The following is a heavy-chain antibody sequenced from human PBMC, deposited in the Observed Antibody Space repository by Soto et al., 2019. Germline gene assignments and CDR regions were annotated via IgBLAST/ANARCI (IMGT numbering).Heavy chain of an antibody. V-gene: IGHV1-69*06. CDR1: GGTFTNYA. Sequence: QVQLVQSGPEVRKPGSSVKVSCKASGGTFTNYAFSWVRQAPGQGLEWMGGVIPIFNTPDYAQKFQGRVTISADISTNTVHMELSSLRPDDTAFYYCTRTPTYSRLGDHWGQGTLVTVAS. J-gene: IGHJ4*02. D-gene: IGHD3-22*01. CDR2: VIPIFNTP. CDR3: TRTPTYSRLGDH.